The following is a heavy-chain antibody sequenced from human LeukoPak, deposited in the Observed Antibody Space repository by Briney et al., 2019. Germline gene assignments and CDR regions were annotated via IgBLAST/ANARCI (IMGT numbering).Heavy chain of an antibody. CDR3: AKFEPGRWFDP. CDR2: MHDSGST. D-gene: IGHD3-10*01. J-gene: IGHJ5*02. CDR1: GGSISSHY. V-gene: IGHV4-59*11. Sequence: SETLSLTCTVSGGSISSHYWSWIRQPPGKGMEWIGYMHDSGSTNHNPSLKSRVTMSVDTSKNQFSLKLTSVTAADTAVYYCAKFEPGRWFDPWGQGTLVTVSS.